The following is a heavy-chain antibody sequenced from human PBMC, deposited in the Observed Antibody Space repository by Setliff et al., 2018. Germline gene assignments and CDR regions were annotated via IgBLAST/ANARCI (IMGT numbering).Heavy chain of an antibody. CDR3: ARYSSGWFFDY. J-gene: IGHJ4*02. V-gene: IGHV3-48*03. Sequence: PGGSLRLSCAVSGFTFSNRGMNWVRQAPGKGLEWVSYINSWGTTKYYADSVKGRFTISRDNAKNSLYLQMNSLRAEDTAVYYCARYSSGWFFDYWGQGTPVTVSS. CDR1: GFTFSNRG. CDR2: INSWGTTK. D-gene: IGHD6-19*01.